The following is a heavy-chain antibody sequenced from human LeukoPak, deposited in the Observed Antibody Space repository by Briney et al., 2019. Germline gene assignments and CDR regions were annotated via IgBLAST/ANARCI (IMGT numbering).Heavy chain of an antibody. CDR3: ARYCSGGSCYWQFDY. Sequence: PGGSLRLSCAASGFTVSSNYMSWVRQAPGKGLEWISVIYSGGSTYYADSVKGRFTISRDNAKNSLYLQMNSLRAEGTAVYYCARYCSGGSCYWQFDYWGQGTLVTVSS. V-gene: IGHV3-66*01. CDR2: IYSGGST. CDR1: GFTVSSNY. D-gene: IGHD2-15*01. J-gene: IGHJ4*02.